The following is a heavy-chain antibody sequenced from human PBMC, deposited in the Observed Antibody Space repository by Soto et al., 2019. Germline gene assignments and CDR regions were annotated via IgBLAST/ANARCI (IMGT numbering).Heavy chain of an antibody. CDR2: IKGVGSST. J-gene: IGHJ6*02. Sequence: EVQLVESGGGLVQPGGSLRLSCASSGLTFSSYWMHWVRQAPGKGLVWVSRIKGVGSSTSQAGSMEGRFTISRDHAKNTLYLQMNRLRAEDTAVYYCARGGKNIYAMDLWGQGTTVTVSS. V-gene: IGHV3-74*01. CDR1: GLTFSSYW. CDR3: ARGGKNIYAMDL. D-gene: IGHD3-16*01.